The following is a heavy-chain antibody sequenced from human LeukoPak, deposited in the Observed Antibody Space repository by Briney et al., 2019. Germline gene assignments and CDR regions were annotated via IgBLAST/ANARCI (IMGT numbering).Heavy chain of an antibody. D-gene: IGHD5-18*01. V-gene: IGHV3-21*01. J-gene: IGHJ4*02. CDR1: GFTFRSYT. CDR3: AKFYDGYSYGLLDY. CDR2: ISTSSSYM. Sequence: GGSLRLSCAASGFTFRSYTMSWVRQAPGQGLEWVSSISTSSSYMYYGDSVKGRFTISRDNAKNSLFLHMSSLRAEDTAVYYCAKFYDGYSYGLLDYWGQGTLVTVSS.